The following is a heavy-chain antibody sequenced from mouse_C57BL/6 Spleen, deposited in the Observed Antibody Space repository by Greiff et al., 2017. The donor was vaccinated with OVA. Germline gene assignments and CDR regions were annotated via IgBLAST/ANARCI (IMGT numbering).Heavy chain of an antibody. V-gene: IGHV14-3*01. Sequence: EVKLQESVAELVRPGASVKLSCTASGFNIKNTYMHWVKQRPEQGLEWIGRIDPANGNTKYAPKFQGKATITADTSSNTAYLQLSSLTSEDTAIYYCARQTLDSAGRFAYWGQGTLVTVSA. CDR2: IDPANGNT. D-gene: IGHD3-2*02. CDR1: GFNIKNTY. CDR3: ARQTLDSAGRFAY. J-gene: IGHJ3*01.